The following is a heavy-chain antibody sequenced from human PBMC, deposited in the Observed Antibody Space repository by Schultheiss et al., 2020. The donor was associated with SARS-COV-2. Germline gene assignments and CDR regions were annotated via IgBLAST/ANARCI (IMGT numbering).Heavy chain of an antibody. CDR1: GFTFSSYA. CDR3: ARVRARVGYPYYYYGMDV. J-gene: IGHJ6*02. V-gene: IGHV3-74*01. D-gene: IGHD3-22*01. CDR2: INSDGSST. Sequence: GGSLRLSCAASGFTFSSYAMSWVRQAPGKGLVWVSRINSDGSSTSYADSVKGRFTISRDNAKNTLYLQMNSLRAEDTAVYYCARVRARVGYPYYYYGMDVWGQGTTVTVSS.